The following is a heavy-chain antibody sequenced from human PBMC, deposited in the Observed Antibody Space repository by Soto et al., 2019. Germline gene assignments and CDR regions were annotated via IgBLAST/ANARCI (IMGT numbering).Heavy chain of an antibody. Sequence: EEQLVASGGGLVQPGGSLRLSCAASGFTLRSYWMSWVRQAPGKGLEWLATIKTDASEKKYVDSVKGRFTVFRDNAKNSLYLQRDSLRAEDTAVYYCARDWVYGSGNSVNHYLDCWGRGTLVTVSS. CDR2: IKTDASEK. CDR3: ARDWVYGSGNSVNHYLDC. D-gene: IGHD3-10*01. V-gene: IGHV3-7*01. J-gene: IGHJ4*01. CDR1: GFTLRSYW.